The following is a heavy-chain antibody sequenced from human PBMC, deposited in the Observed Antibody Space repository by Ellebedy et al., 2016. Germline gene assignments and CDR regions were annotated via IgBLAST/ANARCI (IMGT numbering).Heavy chain of an antibody. CDR1: GFTFSSYW. J-gene: IGHJ4*02. Sequence: GGSLRLSCAASGFTFSSYWMTWVRQAPGKGLEWVANLKQDGSEKYYVDSVKGRFTISRDNAKNSLYLQMNSLRAEDTAVYYCARDVWGSGFDYWGQGTLVTVSS. D-gene: IGHD7-27*01. CDR3: ARDVWGSGFDY. CDR2: LKQDGSEK. V-gene: IGHV3-7*01.